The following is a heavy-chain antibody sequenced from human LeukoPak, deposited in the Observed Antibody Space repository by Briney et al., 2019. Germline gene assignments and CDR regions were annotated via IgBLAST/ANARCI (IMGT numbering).Heavy chain of an antibody. CDR1: GFTFSSYE. D-gene: IGHD5-12*01. J-gene: IGHJ6*02. V-gene: IGHV3-48*03. CDR2: ISSSGSTI. Sequence: PGGSLRLSCAASGFTFSSYEMNWVRQAPGKGLEWVSYISSSGSTIYYADSVKGRFTISRHNAKNSLYLQMNSLRAEDTAVYYCARDIVATIAYYYGMDVWGQGTTVTVSS. CDR3: ARDIVATIAYYYGMDV.